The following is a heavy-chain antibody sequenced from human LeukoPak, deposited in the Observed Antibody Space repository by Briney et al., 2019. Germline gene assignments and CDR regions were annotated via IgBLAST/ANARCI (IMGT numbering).Heavy chain of an antibody. CDR2: ISSSSSYI. CDR1: GFTFSSYS. V-gene: IGHV3-21*01. Sequence: GGSLRLSCAASGFTFSSYSMNWVRQAPGKGLEWVSSISSSSSYIYYADSVKGRFTISRDNAKNSLYLQMNSLRAEDTAVYYCARSIPAAAEGGGGGWFDPWGQGTLVTASS. D-gene: IGHD2-2*01. CDR3: ARSIPAAAEGGGGGWFDP. J-gene: IGHJ5*02.